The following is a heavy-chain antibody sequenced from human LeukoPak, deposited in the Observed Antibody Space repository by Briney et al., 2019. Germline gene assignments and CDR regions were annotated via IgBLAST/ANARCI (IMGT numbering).Heavy chain of an antibody. CDR1: GGSISSHY. V-gene: IGHV4-59*11. Sequence: SETLSLTCTVSGGSISSHYWSWIRQPPGKGLEWIGYIYYSGSTNYNPSLKSRVTISVDTSKNQFSLKLSSVTAADTAVYYCARRGTRNWFDPWGRGTLVTVSS. CDR2: IYYSGST. J-gene: IGHJ5*02. CDR3: ARRGTRNWFDP.